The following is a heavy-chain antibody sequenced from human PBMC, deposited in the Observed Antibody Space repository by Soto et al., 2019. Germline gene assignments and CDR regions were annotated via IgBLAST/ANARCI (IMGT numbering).Heavy chain of an antibody. V-gene: IGHV4-31*03. CDR3: ARDGSTGCSYKNYFDP. CDR1: GDSLISDGYY. D-gene: IGHD3-10*01. CDR2: IQHNANA. Sequence: PSETLSLTCTVSGDSLISDGYYWSWIPQHPEKGLEWSGYIQHNANAYSTPSLESRVTRSVDTSKNQFFLNLTSVTAADTAVYYCARDGSTGCSYKNYFDPWGQGTPVT. J-gene: IGHJ5*02.